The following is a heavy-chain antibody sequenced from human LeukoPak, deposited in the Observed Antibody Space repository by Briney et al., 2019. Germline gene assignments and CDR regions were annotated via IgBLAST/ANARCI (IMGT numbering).Heavy chain of an antibody. CDR1: GYTFTSYD. V-gene: IGHV1-8*01. J-gene: IGHJ4*02. CDR2: MNPNSGNT. CDR3: ARGEYSAYDIPIDY. Sequence: ASVKVSCKASGYTFTSYDINGVRQATGQGLEWRGWMNPNSGNTGYAQKFQGRVTMTRNTSISTAYMELSSLRSEDTAVYYCARGEYSAYDIPIDYWGQGTLVTVSS. D-gene: IGHD5-12*01.